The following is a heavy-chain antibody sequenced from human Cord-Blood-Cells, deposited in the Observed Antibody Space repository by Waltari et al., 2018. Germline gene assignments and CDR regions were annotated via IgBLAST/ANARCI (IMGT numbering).Heavy chain of an antibody. J-gene: IGHJ4*02. Sequence: QVPLVQSGAEVKKPGASVKVACKVSGYTLTELSMHWVRQAPGKGLEWMGGFDPEDGETIYAQKFQGRVTMTEDTSTDTAYMELSSLRSEDTAVYYCATGIFEVAGFDYWGQGTLVTVSS. D-gene: IGHD6-19*01. CDR1: GYTLTELS. CDR2: FDPEDGET. CDR3: ATGIFEVAGFDY. V-gene: IGHV1-24*01.